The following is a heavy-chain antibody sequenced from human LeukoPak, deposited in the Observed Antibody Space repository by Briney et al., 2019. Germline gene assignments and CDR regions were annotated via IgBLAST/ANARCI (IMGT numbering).Heavy chain of an antibody. Sequence: GASVKVSCKASGYTFTSYGTNWVRQATGQGLEWMGWMNPNSGNTGYAQKFQGRVTMTRNTSISTAYMELSSLRSEDTAVYYCARGLDYYDSSGYYLDAFDIWGQGTMVTVSS. D-gene: IGHD3-22*01. CDR1: GYTFTSYG. CDR3: ARGLDYYDSSGYYLDAFDI. CDR2: MNPNSGNT. J-gene: IGHJ3*02. V-gene: IGHV1-8*01.